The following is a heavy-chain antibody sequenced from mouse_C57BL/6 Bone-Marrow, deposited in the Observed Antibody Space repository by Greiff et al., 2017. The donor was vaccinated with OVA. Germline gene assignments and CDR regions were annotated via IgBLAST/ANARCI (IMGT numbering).Heavy chain of an antibody. Sequence: EVKLMESGPGLVKPSQSLSLTCSVTGYSITSGYYWNWIRQFPGNKLEWMGYISYDGSNNYNPSLKNRISITRDTSKNQFFLKLNSVTTEDTATYYCARAGLREFAYWGQGTLVTVSA. CDR1: GYSITSGYY. V-gene: IGHV3-6*01. CDR2: ISYDGSN. CDR3: ARAGLREFAY. J-gene: IGHJ3*01. D-gene: IGHD2-4*01.